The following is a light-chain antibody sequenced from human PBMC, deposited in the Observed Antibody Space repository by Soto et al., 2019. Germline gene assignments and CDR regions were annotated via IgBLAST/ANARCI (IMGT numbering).Light chain of an antibody. CDR3: QQYYNLTPNT. CDR1: QDISTS. CDR2: DAS. Sequence: DIQMTQSPSSLSASVGDRVTITCQSSQDISTSLNWYQQKPGKAPKLLIYDASNLTTGVPSRFSGSGSGTDFTLTISSLQAEDFATYYCQQYYNLTPNTFGQGTKLEIK. V-gene: IGKV1-33*01. J-gene: IGKJ2*01.